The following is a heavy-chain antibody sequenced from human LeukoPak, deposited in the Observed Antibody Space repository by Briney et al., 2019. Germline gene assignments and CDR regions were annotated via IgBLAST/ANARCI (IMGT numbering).Heavy chain of an antibody. V-gene: IGHV3-11*01. CDR3: ASQRIDITMVRSGLQI. Sequence: GGSLRLSCAASGFTFSDYYMSWIRQAPGKGLEWVSYISSSGSTIYYADSVKGRFTISRDNAKNSLYLQMNSLRAEDTAVYYCASQRIDITMVRSGLQIWGQGTMVTVSS. CDR1: GFTFSDYY. J-gene: IGHJ3*02. CDR2: ISSSGSTI. D-gene: IGHD3-10*01.